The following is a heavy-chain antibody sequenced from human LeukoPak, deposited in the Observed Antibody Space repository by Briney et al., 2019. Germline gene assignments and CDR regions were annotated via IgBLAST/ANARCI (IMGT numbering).Heavy chain of an antibody. CDR2: FDPEDGET. Sequence: GASVKVSCKVSDYTLTELSMHWVRQAPGKGLEWMGGFDPEDGETIYAQKFQGRVTMTEDTSTDTAYMELSSLRSEDTAVYYCATDVSDSNYGAYWGQGTLVTVSS. D-gene: IGHD4-11*01. CDR1: DYTLTELS. V-gene: IGHV1-24*01. J-gene: IGHJ4*02. CDR3: ATDVSDSNYGAY.